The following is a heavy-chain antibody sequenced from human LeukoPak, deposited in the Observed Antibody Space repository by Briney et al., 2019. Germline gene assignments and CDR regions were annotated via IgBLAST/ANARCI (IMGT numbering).Heavy chain of an antibody. Sequence: SETLSLTCTVSGASISNYYSTWIRQPPGKGLEWIGYIYYSGSTNYNPSLKSRVTMSVDTSKNQFSLKVTSVTAADTAVYYCARGPPGGRFDPWGQGTLVTVSS. J-gene: IGHJ5*02. D-gene: IGHD3-10*01. CDR2: IYYSGST. CDR1: GASISNYY. CDR3: ARGPPGGRFDP. V-gene: IGHV4-59*01.